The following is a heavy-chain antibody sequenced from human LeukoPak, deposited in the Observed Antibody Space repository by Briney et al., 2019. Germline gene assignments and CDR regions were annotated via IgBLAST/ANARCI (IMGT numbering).Heavy chain of an antibody. CDR3: ARDSSGGYGYIDY. J-gene: IGHJ4*02. CDR2: IYHSGNS. D-gene: IGHD5-12*01. Sequence: PSETLSLTCIVSGGSISSSGYYWSWIRQHPGKGLEWIGYIYHSGNSYYNPSLKSRVIISVDTSKNQFSLKLNSVTAADTAVYYCARDSSGGYGYIDYWGQGSLVTVFS. CDR1: GGSISSSGYY. V-gene: IGHV4-31*03.